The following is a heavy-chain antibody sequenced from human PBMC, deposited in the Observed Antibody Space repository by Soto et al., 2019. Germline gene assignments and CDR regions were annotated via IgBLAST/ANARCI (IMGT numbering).Heavy chain of an antibody. V-gene: IGHV3-30*18. CDR2: ISYDGSYK. CDR1: EFAFIVHG. CDR3: AKGKERDYYDSSGSV. J-gene: IGHJ4*02. D-gene: IGHD3-22*01. Sequence: GGSLRHSCAAAEFAFIVHGMHWVRQAPGKGLEWVAAISYDGSYKYYTDSVKGRFTISRDYSMNTLYLQMNSLRAEDTAVYYSAKGKERDYYDSSGSVWGQGTLVTVSS.